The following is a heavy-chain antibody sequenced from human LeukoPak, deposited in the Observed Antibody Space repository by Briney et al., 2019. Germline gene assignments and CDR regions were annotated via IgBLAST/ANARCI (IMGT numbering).Heavy chain of an antibody. CDR1: GGTFSSYA. Sequence: ASVKVSCKASGGTFSSYAISWVRQAPGQGLEWMGGIIPIFGTANYAQKFQGRVTITADESTSTAYMELSSLRSEDTAVYYCARSLPVAGTPGFDYWGQGTLVTVSS. J-gene: IGHJ4*02. D-gene: IGHD6-19*01. V-gene: IGHV1-69*01. CDR2: IIPIFGTA. CDR3: ARSLPVAGTPGFDY.